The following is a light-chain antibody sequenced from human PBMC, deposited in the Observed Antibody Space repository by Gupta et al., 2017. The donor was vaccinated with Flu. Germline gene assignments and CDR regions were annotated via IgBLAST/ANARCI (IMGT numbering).Light chain of an antibody. CDR3: QTWDTGTSWV. CDR2: LNSDGSH. J-gene: IGLJ3*02. CDR1: SGHSSYA. V-gene: IGLV4-69*01. Sequence: QLVLTQSPSASASLGASVKLTCTLSSGHSSYAIEWHQQQPEKGPRYLMRLNSDGSHSKGDGIPDRFSGSSSGAERYLTISSLQSEDEADYYCQTWDTGTSWVFGGGTKLTVL.